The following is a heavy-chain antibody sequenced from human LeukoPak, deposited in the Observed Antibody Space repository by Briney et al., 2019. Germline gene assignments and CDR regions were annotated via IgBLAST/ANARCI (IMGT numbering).Heavy chain of an antibody. D-gene: IGHD3-10*01. Sequence: ASVKVSCKASGYTFTSYGISWVRQAPGQGLEWMGWISAYNGNTNYAQKLQGRVTMTTDTSTSTAYMELRSLRSDETAVYYCARVAMVRGVIMDWFDPWGQGTLVTVSS. V-gene: IGHV1-18*04. J-gene: IGHJ5*02. CDR1: GYTFTSYG. CDR2: ISAYNGNT. CDR3: ARVAMVRGVIMDWFDP.